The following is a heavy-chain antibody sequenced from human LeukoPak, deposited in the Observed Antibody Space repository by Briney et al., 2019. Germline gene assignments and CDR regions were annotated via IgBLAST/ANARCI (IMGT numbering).Heavy chain of an antibody. CDR1: GGSISSYY. Sequence: SEPLSLTCTVSGGSISSYYWSWIRQPPGKGLEWIGYIYYSGSTNYNPSLKSRVTISVDTSKNQFSLKLSSVTAADTAVYYCASYSYYYDSSGYFDYWGQGTLVTVSS. V-gene: IGHV4-59*01. J-gene: IGHJ4*02. D-gene: IGHD3-22*01. CDR2: IYYSGST. CDR3: ASYSYYYDSSGYFDY.